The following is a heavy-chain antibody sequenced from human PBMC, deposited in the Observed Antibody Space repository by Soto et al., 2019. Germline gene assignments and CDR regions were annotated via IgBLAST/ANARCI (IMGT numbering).Heavy chain of an antibody. CDR2: ISFDGSNN. J-gene: IGHJ6*02. D-gene: IGHD2-2*01. CDR1: GFNFNNYG. V-gene: IGHV3-30*03. Sequence: GSLRISCAASGFNFNNYGMHWVRQAPGKGLEWVAIISFDGSNNYYADSVKGRFTISRDNSKNRLYLQMNSLRAEDTAVHYCARDRRSQVVSAAMGNYSNYVDSDYYYYGMDVWGQGTTVTVSS. CDR3: ARDRRSQVVSAAMGNYSNYVDSDYYYYGMDV.